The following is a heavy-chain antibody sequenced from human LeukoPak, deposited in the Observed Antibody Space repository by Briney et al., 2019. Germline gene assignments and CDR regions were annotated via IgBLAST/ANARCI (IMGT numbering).Heavy chain of an antibody. CDR1: GFSFSKYA. D-gene: IGHD2-21*01. CDR3: ARREVIKGASLDY. CDR2: ISFAETKK. V-gene: IGHV3-30-3*01. J-gene: IGHJ4*02. Sequence: PGGSLRLSCAASGFSFSKYAMHWVRQAPGKGLEWVAVISFAETKKYYADSVKGRFTISRDNSNNTLFLQMNSVKTEDTAVYFCARREVIKGASLDYWGQGSLVTVSS.